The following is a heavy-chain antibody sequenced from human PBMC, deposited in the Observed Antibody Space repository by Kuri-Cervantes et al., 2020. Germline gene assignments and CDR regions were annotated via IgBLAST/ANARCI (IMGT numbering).Heavy chain of an antibody. V-gene: IGHV3-33*01. Sequence: GESLKISCAASGFTFSSYGMHWVRQAPGKGLEWVSVIWYDGSNKYYADSVKGRFTISRDNSNNTLYLQMNSLRAEDTAVYYCAREPSTSLALYYYYGMDVWGQGTTVTVSS. CDR1: GFTFSSYG. CDR3: AREPSTSLALYYYYGMDV. J-gene: IGHJ6*02. CDR2: IWYDGSNK. D-gene: IGHD2-2*01.